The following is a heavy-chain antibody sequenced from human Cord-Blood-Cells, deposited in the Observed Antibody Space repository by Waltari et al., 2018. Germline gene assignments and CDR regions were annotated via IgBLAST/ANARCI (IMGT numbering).Heavy chain of an antibody. CDR1: GGSFSGYY. Sequence: QVQLQQWGAGLLKPSETLSLTCAVYGGSFSGYYWSWIRQPPGKGLEWIGEINHSGSTNYTPSLKRRGTISVDTSKNQFSLKLSSVTAADTAVYYCARGEKMTTVTTSYNWFDPWGQGTLVTVSS. D-gene: IGHD4-17*01. J-gene: IGHJ5*02. V-gene: IGHV4-34*01. CDR3: ARGEKMTTVTTSYNWFDP. CDR2: INHSGST.